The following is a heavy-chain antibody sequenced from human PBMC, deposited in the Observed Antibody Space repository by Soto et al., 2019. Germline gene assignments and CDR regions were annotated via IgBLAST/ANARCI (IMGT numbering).Heavy chain of an antibody. CDR3: ARASCGFDY. CDR2: ITNSGDST. D-gene: IGHD5-18*01. CDR1: GFTFITYA. Sequence: EVQLLESGGGLVQPGGSLRLSCAASGFTFITYAMSWVRQAPGKGLEWVSTITNSGDSTYYPDSVRGRFTISRDNSKNTLYLQMNSLRAEDTALYYCARASCGFDYWGQGTMVTVSS. V-gene: IGHV3-23*01. J-gene: IGHJ4*02.